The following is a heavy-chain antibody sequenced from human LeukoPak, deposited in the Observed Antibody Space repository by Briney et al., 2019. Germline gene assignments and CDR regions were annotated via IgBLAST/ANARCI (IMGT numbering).Heavy chain of an antibody. CDR1: GGSISSSSYY. D-gene: IGHD3-10*01. J-gene: IGHJ5*02. CDR2: IYYSGST. Sequence: PSETLSLTCTVSGGSISSSSYYWGWIRQPPGKGLEWIGSIYYSGSTYYNPSLKSRVTISVDTSKNQFSLKLSSVTAADTAVYYCASVGPLWFGESPGGFDPWGQGTLVTVSS. CDR3: ASVGPLWFGESPGGFDP. V-gene: IGHV4-39*07.